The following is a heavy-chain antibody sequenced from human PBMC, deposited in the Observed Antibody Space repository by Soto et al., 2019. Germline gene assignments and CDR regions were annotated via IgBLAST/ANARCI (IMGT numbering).Heavy chain of an antibody. V-gene: IGHV1-46*01. CDR3: AKPQIARHYYYGMEV. J-gene: IGHJ6*02. CDR1: GYTFTSFY. CDR2: INPSGTTT. Sequence: QVQLVQSGAEVKKPGASVKVSRKASGYTFTSFYMHWVRQAPGQGLEWMGIINPSGTTTDYAQKFQGRVTMTRDTSTSTYYIELSSLTSEDTAVYYCAKPQIARHYYYGMEVWGQGTAVTVSS.